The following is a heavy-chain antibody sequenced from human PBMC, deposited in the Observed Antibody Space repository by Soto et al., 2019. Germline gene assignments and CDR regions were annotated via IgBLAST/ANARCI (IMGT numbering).Heavy chain of an antibody. Sequence: PGGSLRLYCAVSGFTFSNAWMSWVRQAPGKGLEWVGRIKSKTNGGTTDYAAPVNGRFTISRDDSKNTLYLQLNSLKAEDTALYYCTTDDPRNKYWGQGTLVTVSS. J-gene: IGHJ4*02. CDR2: IKSKTNGGTT. CDR3: TTDDPRNKY. CDR1: GFTFSNAW. V-gene: IGHV3-15*01.